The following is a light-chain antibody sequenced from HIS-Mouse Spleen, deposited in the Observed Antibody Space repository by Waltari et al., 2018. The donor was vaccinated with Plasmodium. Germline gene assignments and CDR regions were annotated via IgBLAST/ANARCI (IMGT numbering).Light chain of an antibody. CDR3: QQSYSTWT. CDR2: AAS. J-gene: IGKJ1*01. CDR1: QSISSY. V-gene: IGKV1-39*01. Sequence: DIQMTQSPSSLSPSVADRVTITCRASQSISSYLNWYQQKPGKAPKLLIYAASSLQSGVPSRFSGSGSGTDFTLNISSLQPEDFATYNCQQSYSTWTFGQGTKVEIK.